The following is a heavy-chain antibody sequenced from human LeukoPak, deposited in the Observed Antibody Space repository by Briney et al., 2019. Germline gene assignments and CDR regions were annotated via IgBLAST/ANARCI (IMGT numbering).Heavy chain of an antibody. CDR3: AGSRYPEPQDLNY. Sequence: GVSLRLSCAASGFDFNIYEMNWVRQAPGKGLEWVSYADSVKGRFTISRANLKSSLFLQMSSLRAEDTAVYYCAGSRYPEPQDLNYWGQGTLVIVS. J-gene: IGHJ4*02. CDR1: GFDFNIYE. D-gene: IGHD3-10*01. V-gene: IGHV3-48*03.